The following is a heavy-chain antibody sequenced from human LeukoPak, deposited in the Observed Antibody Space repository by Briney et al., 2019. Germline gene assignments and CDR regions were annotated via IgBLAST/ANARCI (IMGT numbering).Heavy chain of an antibody. CDR2: ISAYNGNT. J-gene: IGHJ4*02. D-gene: IGHD3-10*01. CDR3: VRDTVYGSGSYFTFDY. CDR1: GYTFTSYG. V-gene: IGHV1-18*04. Sequence: GASVKVSFKASGYTFTSYGISWVRQAPGQGLEWMGWISAYNGNTNYAQKLQGRVTMTTDTSTSTAYMELRSLRSDDTAVYYCVRDTVYGSGSYFTFDYWGQGTLVTVSS.